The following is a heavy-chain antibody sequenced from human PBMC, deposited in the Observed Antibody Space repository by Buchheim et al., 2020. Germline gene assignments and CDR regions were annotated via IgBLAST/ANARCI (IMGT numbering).Heavy chain of an antibody. CDR1: GGSISSYY. J-gene: IGHJ6*02. CDR2: IYYSGST. V-gene: IGHV4-59*01. Sequence: QVQLQESGPGLVKPSETLSLTCTVSGGSISSYYWSWIRQPPGKGLEWIGYIYYSGSTNYNPSLKSRVTISVDTSKNQFSLKLSSVTAADTAVYYCARVGATIYGYYNYGMDVWGQGTT. CDR3: ARVGATIYGYYNYGMDV. D-gene: IGHD1-26*01.